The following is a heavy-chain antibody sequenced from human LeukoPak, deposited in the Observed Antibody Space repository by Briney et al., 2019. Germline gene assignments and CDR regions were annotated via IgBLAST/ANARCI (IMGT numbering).Heavy chain of an antibody. Sequence: PSETLSLTCTFSGGSISNYYWSWIRQPPGKGLEWIGDIYYTGSTIYNPSLRSRVTISVATSKNQFSLKLNSVTAADTAVYYCATVSSSWWVDYWGQGTLVTVSS. CDR3: ATVSSSWWVDY. V-gene: IGHV4-59*01. CDR2: IYYTGST. D-gene: IGHD6-13*01. J-gene: IGHJ4*02. CDR1: GGSISNYY.